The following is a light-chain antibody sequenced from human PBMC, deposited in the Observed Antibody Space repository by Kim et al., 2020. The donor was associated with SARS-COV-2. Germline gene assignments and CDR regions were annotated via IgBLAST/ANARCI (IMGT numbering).Light chain of an antibody. V-gene: IGKV1-5*03. J-gene: IGKJ1*01. CDR1: QSISSW. CDR2: KAS. Sequence: DIQMTQSPSTLSASVGDRVTITCRASQSISSWLAWYQQKPGKAPKLLIYKASSLESGVPSRFSGSGSGTEFTLTISSLQPDDFATYYCQQYNSYLRTFGQGTKLDIK. CDR3: QQYNSYLRT.